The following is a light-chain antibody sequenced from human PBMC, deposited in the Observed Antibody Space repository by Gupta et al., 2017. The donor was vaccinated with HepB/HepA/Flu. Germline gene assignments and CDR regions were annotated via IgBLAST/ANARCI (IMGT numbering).Light chain of an antibody. Sequence: DIQMTQSPPTLSASVGDRVTITCRASQSINSWLAWYQQKPGKAPKLLIYQASRLQSGVPSRFSGGGSGTDFTLTSISLQPDDFATYYCQQYNSLWTFGQGTKVEIK. V-gene: IGKV1-5*03. CDR1: QSINSW. CDR2: QAS. CDR3: QQYNSLWT. J-gene: IGKJ1*01.